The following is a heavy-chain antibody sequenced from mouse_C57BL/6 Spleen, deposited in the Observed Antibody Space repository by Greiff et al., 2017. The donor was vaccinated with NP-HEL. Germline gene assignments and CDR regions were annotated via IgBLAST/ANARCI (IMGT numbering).Heavy chain of an antibody. J-gene: IGHJ2*01. CDR2: IDPSDSYT. Sequence: QVQLQQPGAELVRPGTSVKLSCKASGYTFTSYWMHWVKQRPGQGLEWIGVIDPSDSYTNYNQKFKGKATLTVDTSSSTAYMQLSSLTSEDSAVYYCARWTDDYDGDYWGQGTTLTVSS. D-gene: IGHD2-4*01. CDR3: ARWTDDYDGDY. CDR1: GYTFTSYW. V-gene: IGHV1-59*01.